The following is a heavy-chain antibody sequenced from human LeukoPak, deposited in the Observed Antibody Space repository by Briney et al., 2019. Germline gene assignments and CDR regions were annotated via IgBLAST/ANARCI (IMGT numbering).Heavy chain of an antibody. D-gene: IGHD5-12*01. CDR1: GFSFRTYW. CDR3: GRPYSGHDGPVH. CDR2: INSDGSST. Sequence: GGSLRLSCAASGFSFRTYWMHWGRQAPGKGLVCMSRINSDGSSTNYADSVKSRFTISRDNAKNTLYLQMNSVRGEDTAVYYCGRPYSGHDGPVHRGQGTLVTVSS. V-gene: IGHV3-74*01. J-gene: IGHJ4*02.